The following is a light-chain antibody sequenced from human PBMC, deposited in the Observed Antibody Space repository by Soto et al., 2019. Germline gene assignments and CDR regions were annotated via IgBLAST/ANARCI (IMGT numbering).Light chain of an antibody. CDR2: DVN. CDR1: NIGSKS. Sequence: SYELTLPPSVSVAPGQTARITCGGNNIGSKSVHWYQQKPGQAPVLVVYDVNDRPSGIPERFSGSNSGNTATLTISRVEAGDEADYYCHVWDRSSVHVVFGGGTKLTVL. V-gene: IGLV3-21*02. CDR3: HVWDRSSVHVV. J-gene: IGLJ2*01.